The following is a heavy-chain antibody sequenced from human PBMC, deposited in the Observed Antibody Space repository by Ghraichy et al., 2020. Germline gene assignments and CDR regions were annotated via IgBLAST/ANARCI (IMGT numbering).Heavy chain of an antibody. J-gene: IGHJ6*03. D-gene: IGHD6-13*01. CDR1: GGSFSGYY. Sequence: SETLSLTCAVYGGSFSGYYWSWIRQPPGKGLEWIGEINHSGSTNYNPSLKSRVTISVDTSKNQFSLKLSSATAADTAVYYCARVGSSSWYQYYYYMDVWGKGTTVTVSS. V-gene: IGHV4-34*01. CDR3: ARVGSSSWYQYYYYMDV. CDR2: INHSGST.